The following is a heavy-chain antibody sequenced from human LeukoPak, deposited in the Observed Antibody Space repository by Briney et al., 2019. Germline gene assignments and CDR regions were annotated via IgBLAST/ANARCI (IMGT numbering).Heavy chain of an antibody. CDR3: ARDGHYDILTGYFQD. Sequence: PGGSLRLSCAASGFPFSNYAMSWVRQAPGKGLEWVSYITNSGTTIYYADSVKGRFTISRDNAKNSLYLQMNSLRAEDTAVYYCARDGHYDILTGYFQDWGQGTLVTVSS. D-gene: IGHD3-9*01. J-gene: IGHJ1*01. CDR2: ITNSGTTI. CDR1: GFPFSNYA. V-gene: IGHV3-11*01.